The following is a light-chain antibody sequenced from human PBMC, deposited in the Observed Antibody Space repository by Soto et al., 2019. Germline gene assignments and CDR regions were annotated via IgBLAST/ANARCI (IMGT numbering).Light chain of an antibody. V-gene: IGKV3-11*01. CDR2: GVS. J-gene: IGKJ1*01. Sequence: EIVLTQSPATLSLSPGEGASLSCRASQNISTYLAWYQQRPGQVPRLLIYGVSKRAPAIPPRFSGSGSGTDFTLSVSGLATEDLATYYCQQRTNSPPLTFGQGTRVELK. CDR3: QQRTNSPPLT. CDR1: QNISTY.